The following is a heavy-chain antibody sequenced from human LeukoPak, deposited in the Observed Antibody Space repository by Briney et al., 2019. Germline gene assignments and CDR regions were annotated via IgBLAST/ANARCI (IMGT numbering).Heavy chain of an antibody. J-gene: IGHJ4*02. CDR1: GYTFTGYY. CDR2: INPNSGGT. CDR3: ARVGYSSSWYAVDY. Sequence: GASVKVSCKASGYTFTGYYMHWVRQAPGQGLEWMGWINPNSGGTNYAQKFQGRVTMTRDTSISTAYMELSRLRSDDTAVYYCARVGYSSSWYAVDYWGQETLVTVSS. D-gene: IGHD6-13*01. V-gene: IGHV1-2*02.